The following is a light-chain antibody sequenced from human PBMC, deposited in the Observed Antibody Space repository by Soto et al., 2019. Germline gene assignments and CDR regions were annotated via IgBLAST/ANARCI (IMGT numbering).Light chain of an antibody. CDR3: QQYNKWPRT. J-gene: IGKJ1*01. Sequence: ETVMAQSPATLSVSPGERATLSCRASQSVSSALAWYQHKPGLPPRLLIYDASTRATGIPARFSGSGSGTDFTLTISSLQSQDFAVYYCQQYNKWPRTFGQGTKVDIK. CDR1: QSVSSA. CDR2: DAS. V-gene: IGKV3-15*01.